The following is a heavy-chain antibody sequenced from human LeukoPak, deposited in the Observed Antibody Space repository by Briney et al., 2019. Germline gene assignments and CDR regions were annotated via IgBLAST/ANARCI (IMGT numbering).Heavy chain of an antibody. Sequence: SQTLSLTCAISGDSVSSNSAAWNWIRQSPSRGLEWLGRTYYRSKWYNDYAVSVKSRITINPDTSKNQFSLQLNSVTPEDTAVYYCARVSWHYGDYYYYYMDVWGKGTTVTVSS. D-gene: IGHD4-17*01. CDR2: TYYRSKWYN. J-gene: IGHJ6*03. CDR1: GDSVSSNSAA. V-gene: IGHV6-1*01. CDR3: ARVSWHYGDYYYYYMDV.